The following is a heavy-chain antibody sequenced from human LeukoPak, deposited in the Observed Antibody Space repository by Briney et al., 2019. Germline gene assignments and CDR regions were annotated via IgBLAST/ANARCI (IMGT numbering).Heavy chain of an antibody. Sequence: PGRSLRLSCADSGFTFSSYGMHWVRQAPGKGLEWVAVILYDGSNKYYADSVKGRFTISRDNSKNTLYLQMNSLRAEDTAVYYCAKAPYDILTGYSPSWGQGTLVTVSS. CDR1: GFTFSSYG. CDR3: AKAPYDILTGYSPS. D-gene: IGHD3-9*01. J-gene: IGHJ5*02. CDR2: ILYDGSNK. V-gene: IGHV3-30*18.